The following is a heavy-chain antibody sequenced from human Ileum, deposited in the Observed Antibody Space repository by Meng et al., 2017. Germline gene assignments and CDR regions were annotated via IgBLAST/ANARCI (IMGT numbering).Heavy chain of an antibody. Sequence: GGSLRLSCAASGLTFSNHAMHWVRQAPGKGLEWVSGINTASNMIYYAESVKGRFTISRDNSKNLLFLQMNSLRTGDTAIYYCAKQFRNFGPITSLDYWGQGTVVTVSS. CDR1: GLTFSNHA. CDR2: INTASNMI. V-gene: IGHV3-23*01. D-gene: IGHD3-3*01. CDR3: AKQFRNFGPITSLDY. J-gene: IGHJ4*02.